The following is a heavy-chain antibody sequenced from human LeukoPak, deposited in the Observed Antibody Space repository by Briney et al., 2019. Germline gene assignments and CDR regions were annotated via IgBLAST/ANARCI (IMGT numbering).Heavy chain of an antibody. Sequence: GRSLRLSCAASGFTFSSYGMHWVRQAPGKGLEWVAVISHDGSNKYFADSVKGRFTISRDNSKNTLYLQMNSLRGEDTAVYYCAKEKFIGWYYFDYWGQGALVAVSS. CDR1: GFTFSSYG. D-gene: IGHD6-19*01. CDR3: AKEKFIGWYYFDY. CDR2: ISHDGSNK. J-gene: IGHJ4*02. V-gene: IGHV3-30*18.